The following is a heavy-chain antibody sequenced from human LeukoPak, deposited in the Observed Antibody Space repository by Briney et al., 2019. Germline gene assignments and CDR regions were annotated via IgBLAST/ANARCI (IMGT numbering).Heavy chain of an antibody. V-gene: IGHV3-30*18. CDR2: ISYDGSNK. CDR3: AKGGGYFDY. CDR1: GFTFSSYG. J-gene: IGHJ4*02. Sequence: GGSLRLSCAASGFTFSSYGMHWVRQAPGKGLEWVAVISYDGSNKYYADSVKGRFTISRDDSKNTLYLQMNSLRAEDTAVYYCAKGGGYFDYWGQGTLVTVSS. D-gene: IGHD3-16*01.